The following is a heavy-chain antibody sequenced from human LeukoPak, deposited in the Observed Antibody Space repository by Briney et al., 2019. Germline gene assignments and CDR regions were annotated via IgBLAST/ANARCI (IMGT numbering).Heavy chain of an antibody. Sequence: ASVKVSCKASGYTFTSYGISWVRQAPGQGLEWMGWISAYNGNTNYAQKLQGRVTMTRNTSISTAYMELSSLRSEDTAVYYCARGPPNPMVTNYYYYMDVWGKGTTVTVSS. CDR2: ISAYNGNT. V-gene: IGHV1-18*01. CDR3: ARGPPNPMVTNYYYYMDV. CDR1: GYTFTSYG. J-gene: IGHJ6*03. D-gene: IGHD5-18*01.